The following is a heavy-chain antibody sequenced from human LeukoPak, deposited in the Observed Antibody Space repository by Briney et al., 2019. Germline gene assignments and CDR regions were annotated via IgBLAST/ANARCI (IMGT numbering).Heavy chain of an antibody. Sequence: GGSLRLSCAASGFTFSTYAMYWVRQAPGKGLEWVSASGHGGDTYYADSVKGRSTISIDISKITLYLQMNSLRAEDTAVYYCAKGSPQHYFDYWGQGTLVTVSS. CDR1: GFTFSTYA. V-gene: IGHV3-23*01. CDR2: SGHGGDT. CDR3: AKGSPQHYFDY. J-gene: IGHJ4*02.